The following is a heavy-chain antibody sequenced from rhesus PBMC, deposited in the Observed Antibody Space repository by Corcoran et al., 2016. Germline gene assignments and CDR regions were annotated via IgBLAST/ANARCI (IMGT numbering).Heavy chain of an antibody. CDR2: SYIRTWNT. D-gene: IGHD2-21*01. Sequence: QVQLQESGPGLLKPSDSLSLTCAVSGGSISGGYGWGWIRQPPGKGLEWIGRSYIRTWNTYDNPSLKSRFTISIDPSKNQFSLKLTALTAADTAVYYCARALRTTVLVVVDYNGFAVWGPGVLVTVSS. J-gene: IGHJ5-1*01. CDR1: GGSISGGYG. V-gene: IGHV4S7*01. CDR3: ARALRTTVLVVVDYNGFAV.